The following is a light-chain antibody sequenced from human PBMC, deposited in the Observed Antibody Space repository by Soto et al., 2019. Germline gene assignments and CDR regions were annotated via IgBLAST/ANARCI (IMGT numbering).Light chain of an antibody. Sequence: DIQMTQSPSTLSASVGDRVTITCRASPSISSWLAWYQQKPGKAPKLLIYKASSLESGVPSRFSGSGSGTDFTLTISSLQPVDFATYYCQQYNSYPWTFGQGTKVEIK. CDR2: KAS. J-gene: IGKJ1*01. V-gene: IGKV1-5*03. CDR3: QQYNSYPWT. CDR1: PSISSW.